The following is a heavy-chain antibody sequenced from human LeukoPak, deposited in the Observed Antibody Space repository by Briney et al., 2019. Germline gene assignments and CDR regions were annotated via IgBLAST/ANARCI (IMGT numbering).Heavy chain of an antibody. Sequence: SVKVSCKASGGTFSSYAISWVRQAPGQGLEWMGRIIPIFGTANYAQKFQGRVTITTDESTSTAYMELSSLRSEDTAVYYCASIPYSSSSTRNDYWGQGTLVTDSS. J-gene: IGHJ4*02. V-gene: IGHV1-69*05. D-gene: IGHD6-6*01. CDR2: IIPIFGTA. CDR1: GGTFSSYA. CDR3: ASIPYSSSSTRNDY.